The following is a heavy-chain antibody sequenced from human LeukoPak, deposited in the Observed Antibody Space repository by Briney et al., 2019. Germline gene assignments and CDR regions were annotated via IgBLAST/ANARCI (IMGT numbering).Heavy chain of an antibody. J-gene: IGHJ4*02. CDR1: GFTFISYW. CDR2: INSDGSST. D-gene: IGHD5-24*01. Sequence: GGSRRLSCAASGFTFISYWMHWVRQAPGKGLLWVSRINSDGSSTSYADSVKGRFTISRDNAKNTLYLQMNSLRAEDTAVYYCARGLWGDGYNQPRWGQGTLVTVSS. CDR3: ARGLWGDGYNQPR. V-gene: IGHV3-74*01.